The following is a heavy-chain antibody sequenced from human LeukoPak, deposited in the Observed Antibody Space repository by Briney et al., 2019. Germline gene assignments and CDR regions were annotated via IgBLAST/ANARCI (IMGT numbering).Heavy chain of an antibody. V-gene: IGHV1-2*02. Sequence: ASVKVSCKASGYTFTGYYMHWVRQAPGQGLEWMGWINPNSGGTNYAQKFQGRVTMTRDTSISTAYMELSRLRSDDTAVYYCARVGPHSSGWYVFPDNWFDPWGQGTLVTVSS. CDR2: INPNSGGT. J-gene: IGHJ5*02. CDR3: ARVGPHSSGWYVFPDNWFDP. D-gene: IGHD6-19*01. CDR1: GYTFTGYY.